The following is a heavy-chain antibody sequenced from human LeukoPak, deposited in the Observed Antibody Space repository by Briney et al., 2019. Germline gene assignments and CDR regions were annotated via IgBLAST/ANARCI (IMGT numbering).Heavy chain of an antibody. CDR2: IKSKTDGGAT. CDR3: TTDYVYYYYGMDV. Sequence: GGSLRLSCAASGFTFSSYNMNWVRQAPGRGLEWVGRIKSKTDGGATDYAAPVKGRFSISRDDSKDTLYLQMNSLKTEDTAVYYCTTDYVYYYYGMDVWGQGTTVTVSS. D-gene: IGHD3-16*01. J-gene: IGHJ6*02. CDR1: GFTFSSYN. V-gene: IGHV3-15*01.